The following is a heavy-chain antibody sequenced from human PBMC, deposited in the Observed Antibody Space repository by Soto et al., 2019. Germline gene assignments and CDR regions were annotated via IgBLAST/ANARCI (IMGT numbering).Heavy chain of an antibody. D-gene: IGHD3-22*01. Sequence: GGSLRLSCAASGFALSNYCMSWFRQAPGKGLEWVAGILGSGYSTYYADAGTAPFTIFRDNYKNTLLLYMTTLRAEDTAVYFCAKDMHPNYYYDTSGPVVCFATWALGILVTVS. CDR2: ILGSGYST. J-gene: IGHJ5*02. V-gene: IGHV3-23*01. CDR3: AKDMHPNYYYDTSGPVVCFAT. CDR1: GFALSNYC.